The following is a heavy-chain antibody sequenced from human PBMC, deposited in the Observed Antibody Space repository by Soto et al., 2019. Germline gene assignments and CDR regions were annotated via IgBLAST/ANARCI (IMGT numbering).Heavy chain of an antibody. CDR2: IYSGGST. D-gene: IGHD3-10*01. J-gene: IGHJ6*02. V-gene: IGHV3-53*01. CDR3: ARGSLPRTMVRGVINGMDV. Sequence: PGGSLRLSCAASGFTVSSNYMSWVRQAPGKGLEWVSVIYSGGSTYYADSVKGRFTISRDNSKNTLYLQMNSLRAEDTAVYYCARGSLPRTMVRGVINGMDVWGQGTTVTVSS. CDR1: GFTVSSNY.